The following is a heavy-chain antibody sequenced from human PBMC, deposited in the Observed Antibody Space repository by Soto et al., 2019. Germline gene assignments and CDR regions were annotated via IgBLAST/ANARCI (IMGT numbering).Heavy chain of an antibody. CDR2: ISGSSSNT. V-gene: IGHV3-23*01. CDR3: AKVKSAFCSSTSCLSLDY. CDR1: EFTFSNYA. Sequence: EVQLLESGGGLVQPGGSLRLSCVASEFTFSNYAMNWVRQAPGKGLEWVSSISGSSSNTHYADSVKGRFTISRDNSMNTVYLQMKSLRAEDTAVYYCAKVKSAFCSSTSCLSLDYWGHGTLFTVSS. J-gene: IGHJ4*01. D-gene: IGHD2-2*01.